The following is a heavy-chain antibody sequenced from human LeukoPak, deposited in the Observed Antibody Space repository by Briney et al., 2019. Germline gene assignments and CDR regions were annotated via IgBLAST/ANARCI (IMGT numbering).Heavy chain of an antibody. Sequence: SETLSLTCTISGGSISSGDYYWSWIRQPPGKGLEWIGYIYYSGSTYYNPSLKSRVTISVDTSRNQFSLKLSSVTAADTAVYYCARVLQWGYSSPWGQGTLVTVS. CDR2: IYYSGST. D-gene: IGHD5-18*01. CDR3: ARVLQWGYSSP. CDR1: GGSISSGDYY. J-gene: IGHJ4*02. V-gene: IGHV4-30-4*08.